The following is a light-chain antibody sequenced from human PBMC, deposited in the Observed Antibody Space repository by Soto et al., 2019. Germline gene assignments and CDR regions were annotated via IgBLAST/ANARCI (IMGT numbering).Light chain of an antibody. CDR2: AAS. CDR3: TSS. Sequence: SSLSASVGDRVTITCRASQSIANYLNWYQQKPGTAPKLLIFAASSLQSGVPSRLSGSGSGTDFTLTISSFFPRKFAHTCWTSSFG. V-gene: IGKV1-39*01. J-gene: IGKJ3*01. CDR1: QSIANY.